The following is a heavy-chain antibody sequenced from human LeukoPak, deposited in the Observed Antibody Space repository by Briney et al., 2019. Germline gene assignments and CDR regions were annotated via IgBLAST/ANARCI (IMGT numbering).Heavy chain of an antibody. CDR1: GGSISSSSYY. J-gene: IGHJ5*02. Sequence: SETLSLTCTVSGGSISSSSYYWGWIRQPPGKGLEWIGSIYYSGSTYYNPSLKSRVTISVDTPKNQFSLKLSSVTAADTAVYYCAGLNYDSSGYYYVDWFDPWGQGTLVTVSS. D-gene: IGHD3-22*01. CDR3: AGLNYDSSGYYYVDWFDP. V-gene: IGHV4-39*01. CDR2: IYYSGST.